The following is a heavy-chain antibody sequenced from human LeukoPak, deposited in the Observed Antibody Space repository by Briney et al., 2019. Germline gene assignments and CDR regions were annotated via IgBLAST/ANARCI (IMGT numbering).Heavy chain of an antibody. J-gene: IGHJ3*02. D-gene: IGHD1-14*01. Sequence: SETLSLTCTVSGGSISSYYWSWIRQPPGKGLEWIGYIYYSGSTNYNPSLKSRVTISVDTSKNQFSLKLSSVTAADTAVYYCAREGIHQAFDIWGQGTMVTVSS. CDR3: AREGIHQAFDI. V-gene: IGHV4-59*01. CDR2: IYYSGST. CDR1: GGSISSYY.